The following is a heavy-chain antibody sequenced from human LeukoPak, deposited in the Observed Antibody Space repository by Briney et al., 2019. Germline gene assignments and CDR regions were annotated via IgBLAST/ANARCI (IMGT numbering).Heavy chain of an antibody. CDR2: INHSGST. CDR1: GGSFSGYY. D-gene: IGHD3-3*01. CDR3: QSRFLEWLLDY. J-gene: IGHJ4*02. V-gene: IGHV4-34*01. Sequence: SETLSLTCAVYGGSFSGYYWSWIRQPPGKGLEWIGEINHSGSTNYNPSLKSRVSISVDTSKNQFSLKLSSVTAADTAVYYCQSRFLEWLLDYWGQGTLVIVSS.